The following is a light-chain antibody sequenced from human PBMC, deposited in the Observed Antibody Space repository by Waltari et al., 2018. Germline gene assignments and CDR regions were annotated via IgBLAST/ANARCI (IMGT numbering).Light chain of an antibody. Sequence: QSALTQPPSASGSPGQSVTISCTGTSSDVGGYNYVSWYQQYPGRAPKLMIYEVTKRPSGVPYRCSGSKACHTASLTVSGLQAADEADYYCSSYAGSNNFWVFGGGTTLTVL. CDR2: EVT. CDR1: SSDVGGYNY. CDR3: SSYAGSNNFWV. J-gene: IGLJ3*02. V-gene: IGLV2-8*01.